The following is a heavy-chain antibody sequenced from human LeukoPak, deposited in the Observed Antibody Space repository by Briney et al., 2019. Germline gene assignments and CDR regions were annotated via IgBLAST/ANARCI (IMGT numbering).Heavy chain of an antibody. Sequence: GGSLRLSCAASGFTFSSYDMHWVRQATGKGLEWVSAIGTVGDTYYPGSVKGRFTISRENAKNSLYLQMNSLRAGDTAVYYCAEKHYYDSSGTYTYYYGMDVWGQGTTVTVSS. CDR1: GFTFSSYD. D-gene: IGHD3-22*01. J-gene: IGHJ6*02. CDR2: IGTVGDT. CDR3: AEKHYYDSSGTYTYYYGMDV. V-gene: IGHV3-13*01.